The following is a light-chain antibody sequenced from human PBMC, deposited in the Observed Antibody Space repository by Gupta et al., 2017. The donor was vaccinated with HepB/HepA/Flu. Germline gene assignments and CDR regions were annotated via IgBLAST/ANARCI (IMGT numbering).Light chain of an antibody. J-gene: IGLJ2*01. V-gene: IGLV2-14*03. Sequence: QSALTQPASVSGSPGQSITISCTGTTSDVGGYNYVSWYQQHPGKAPKLMIYDVSNRPSGVSARFSGSKSGNTASLNISGLQAEDEGDDYCSSYTRSSSLVFGGGTKLTVL. CDR1: TSDVGGYNY. CDR2: DVS. CDR3: SSYTRSSSLV.